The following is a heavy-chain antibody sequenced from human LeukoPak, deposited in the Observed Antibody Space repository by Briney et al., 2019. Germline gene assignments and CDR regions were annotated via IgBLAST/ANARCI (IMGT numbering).Heavy chain of an antibody. CDR2: INHSGST. V-gene: IGHV4-34*01. Sequence: SETLSLTCAVYGGSFSGYYWSWIRQPPGKGLEWIGEINHSGSTNYNPSLKSRVTISVDTSKNQFSLKLSSVTAADTAVYYCARGYGAGDAFDIWGQGTMVTVSS. CDR3: ARGYGAGDAFDI. D-gene: IGHD4-17*01. J-gene: IGHJ3*02. CDR1: GGSFSGYY.